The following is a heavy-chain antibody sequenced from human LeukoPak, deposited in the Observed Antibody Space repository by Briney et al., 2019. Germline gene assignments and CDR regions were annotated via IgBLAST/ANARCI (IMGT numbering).Heavy chain of an antibody. CDR1: AFSLSTSGVG. D-gene: IGHD3-10*01. CDR3: AHKGRGSGSYNM. V-gene: IGHV2-5*01. Sequence: SGPTLVNPTQTLTLTCTFSAFSLSTSGVGVGWIRQPPGKALEWLAVAYWNNDESYSPSLKSRLSITKDTSKNQVVLIMTNMDPVDTATYYCAHKGRGSGSYNMWGQGTLVTVSS. J-gene: IGHJ4*02. CDR2: AYWNNDE.